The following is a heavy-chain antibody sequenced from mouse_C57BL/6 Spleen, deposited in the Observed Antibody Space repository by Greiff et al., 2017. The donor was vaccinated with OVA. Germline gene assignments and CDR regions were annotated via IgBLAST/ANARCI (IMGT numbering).Heavy chain of an antibody. V-gene: IGHV1-80*01. CDR1: GYAFSSYW. CDR3: ARSSYDGYPYAMDY. Sequence: VQLQESGAELVKPGASVKISCKASGYAFSSYWMNWVKQRPGKGLEWIGQIYPGDGDTNYNGKFKGKATLTADKSSSTAYMQLSSLTSEDSAVYFCARSSYDGYPYAMDYWGQGTSVTVSS. D-gene: IGHD2-3*01. J-gene: IGHJ4*01. CDR2: IYPGDGDT.